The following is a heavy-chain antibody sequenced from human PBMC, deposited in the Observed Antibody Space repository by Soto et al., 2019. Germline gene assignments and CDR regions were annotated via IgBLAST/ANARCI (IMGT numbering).Heavy chain of an antibody. V-gene: IGHV1-69*02. CDR2: IIPILGIA. D-gene: IGHD1-26*01. CDR3: ARSVGAPDTFDY. CDR1: GGTFSSYT. J-gene: IGHJ4*02. Sequence: QVQLVQSGAEVKKPGSSVKVSCKASGGTFSSYTISWVRQAPGQGLEWMGRIIPILGIANYAQKFQGRVTITADKSTSTAYMELSSLRSEDTAVYYCARSVGAPDTFDYLGQGPLVTVSS.